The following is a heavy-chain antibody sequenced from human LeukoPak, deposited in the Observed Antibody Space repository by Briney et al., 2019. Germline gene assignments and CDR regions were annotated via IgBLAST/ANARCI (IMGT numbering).Heavy chain of an antibody. CDR1: GFNFGNYA. D-gene: IGHD1-14*01. CDR3: TREVDGMSAY. CDR2: IRSKASGGAI. Sequence: GGSLRLSCTASGFNFGNYAMSWVRQAPGKGLEWLGFIRSKASGGAIEYDPSVNGRFTISRDDSKSIAYLQMTSLKTEDTATYFCTREVDGMSAYWGQGTLVTVSS. V-gene: IGHV3-49*04. J-gene: IGHJ4*02.